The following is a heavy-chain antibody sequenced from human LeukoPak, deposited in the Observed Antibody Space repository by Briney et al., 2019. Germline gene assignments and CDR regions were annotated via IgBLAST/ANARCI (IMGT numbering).Heavy chain of an antibody. CDR2: IYHSGST. V-gene: IGHV4-30-2*01. Sequence: PSQTLSLTCTVSGGSISSGGYSWSWIRQPPGKGLEWIGYIYHSGSTYYNPSLKSRVTISVDRSKNQFSLKLSSVTAADTAVYYCARRSRIAVGYFDLWGRGTLVTVSS. CDR3: ARRSRIAVGYFDL. D-gene: IGHD6-19*01. CDR1: GGSISSGGYS. J-gene: IGHJ2*01.